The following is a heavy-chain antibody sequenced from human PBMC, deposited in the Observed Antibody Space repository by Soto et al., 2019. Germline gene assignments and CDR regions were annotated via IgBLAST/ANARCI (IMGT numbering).Heavy chain of an antibody. V-gene: IGHV3-64D*06. CDR2: IRGNGDPP. J-gene: IGHJ4*02. D-gene: IGHD5-12*01. Sequence: GGSLRLSCSASGFTFSSYAMHWVRKAPGKGLEYVSGIRGNGDPPFYADSVKGRFTISRDNSKNTLYLQMSSLSADDTAVYYCVKSRGGNNFDFFDWGQGALVTVSS. CDR1: GFTFSSYA. CDR3: VKSRGGNNFDFFD.